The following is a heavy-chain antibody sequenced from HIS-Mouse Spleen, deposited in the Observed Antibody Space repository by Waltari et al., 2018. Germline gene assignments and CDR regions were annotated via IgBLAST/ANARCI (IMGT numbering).Heavy chain of an antibody. CDR3: ARDSGQLANYFDY. D-gene: IGHD6-6*01. CDR1: GGTFSSYA. V-gene: IGHV1-69*04. Sequence: QVQLVQSGAEVKKPGSSVKVSCKASGGTFSSYAISWVRPAPGQGLEWMGRIIPILGIANYAQKFQGRVTITADKSTSTAYMELSSLRSEDTAVYYCARDSGQLANYFDYWGQGTLVTVSS. J-gene: IGHJ4*02. CDR2: IIPILGIA.